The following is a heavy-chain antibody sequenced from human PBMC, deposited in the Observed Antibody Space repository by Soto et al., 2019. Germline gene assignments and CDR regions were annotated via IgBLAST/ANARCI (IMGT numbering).Heavy chain of an antibody. CDR3: ARDSDSVMTNWFDP. J-gene: IGHJ5*02. CDR2: LNPDSGGT. CDR1: GYTFTGYY. V-gene: IGHV1-2*02. Sequence: RASVKVSCKASGYTFTGYYMHWVRQAPGQGLEWMGWLNPDSGGTYYAQKFQGRVTMTRDTSISTAYMELSRLTSDDTAVYYCARDSDSVMTNWFDPWGQGTLVTVSS. D-gene: IGHD4-4*01.